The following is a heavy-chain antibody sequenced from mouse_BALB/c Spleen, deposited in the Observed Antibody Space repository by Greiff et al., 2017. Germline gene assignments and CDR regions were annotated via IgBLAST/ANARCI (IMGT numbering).Heavy chain of an antibody. V-gene: IGHV1-9*01. CDR1: GYTFSSYW. J-gene: IGHJ4*01. CDR3: ARSPYGNYERYYAMDY. CDR2: ILPGSGST. D-gene: IGHD2-10*02. Sequence: VQLQESGAELMKPGASVKISCKATGYTFSSYWIEWVKQRPGHGLEWIGEILPGSGSTNYNEKFKGKATFTADTSSNTAYMQLSSLTSEDSAVYYCARSPYGNYERYYAMDYWGQGTSVTVSS.